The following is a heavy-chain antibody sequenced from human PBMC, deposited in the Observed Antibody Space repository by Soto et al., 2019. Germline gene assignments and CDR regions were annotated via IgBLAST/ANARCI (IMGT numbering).Heavy chain of an antibody. J-gene: IGHJ6*02. Sequence: GPLRLSCASSGFTFSSYAMSWVRQAPGKGLEWVSAISGSGGSTYYADSVKGRFTISRDNSKNTLYLQMNSLRAEDTAVYYCAKSSGSYYPYYYGMDVWGQGTTVTVSS. D-gene: IGHD3-10*01. CDR1: GFTFSSYA. V-gene: IGHV3-23*01. CDR2: ISGSGGST. CDR3: AKSSGSYYPYYYGMDV.